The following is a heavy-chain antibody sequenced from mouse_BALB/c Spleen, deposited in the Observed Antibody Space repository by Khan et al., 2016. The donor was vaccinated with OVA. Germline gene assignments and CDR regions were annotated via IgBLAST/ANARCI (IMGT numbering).Heavy chain of an antibody. J-gene: IGHJ2*01. V-gene: IGHV3-2*02. CDR1: GYSITSGYG. CDR2: ISYSGST. Sequence: EVELVESGPGLVKPSQSLSLTCTVTGYSITSGYGWNWIRQFPGNKLEWMGYISYSGSTNYKPSLKSRISITRDTTKNQFFLQFNSLTTEDTATYYCARTARIKYWGQGTTLTVSS. D-gene: IGHD1-2*01. CDR3: ARTARIKY.